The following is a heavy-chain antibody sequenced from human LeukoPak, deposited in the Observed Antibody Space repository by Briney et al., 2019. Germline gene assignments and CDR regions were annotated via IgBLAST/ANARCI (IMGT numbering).Heavy chain of an antibody. CDR2: IYHSGST. Sequence: SETLSLTCAVSGGSISSGGYSWSWIRQPPGKGLEWIGYIYHSGSTYHNPSLKSRVTISVDRSKNQFSLTLSSVTAADTAVYYWASAEDYAFDYWGQGTLVTVSS. J-gene: IGHJ4*02. V-gene: IGHV4-30-2*01. D-gene: IGHD4-17*01. CDR3: ASAEDYAFDY. CDR1: GGSISSGGYS.